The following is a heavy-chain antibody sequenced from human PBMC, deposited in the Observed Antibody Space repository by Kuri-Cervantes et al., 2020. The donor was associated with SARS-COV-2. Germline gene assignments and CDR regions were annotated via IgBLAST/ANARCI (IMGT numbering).Heavy chain of an antibody. D-gene: IGHD1-26*01. J-gene: IGHJ4*02. Sequence: SETLSLTCTVSGGSISSGSYHWGWIRQPPGKGLEWIGGIYYSGSTYYNPSLKSRITISVDTSKNQFSLKLSSVTAPDTAVYYCGRGRSGSYLGYWGQGTLVTVSS. CDR1: GGSISSGSYH. CDR2: IYYSGST. CDR3: GRGRSGSYLGY. V-gene: IGHV4-39*01.